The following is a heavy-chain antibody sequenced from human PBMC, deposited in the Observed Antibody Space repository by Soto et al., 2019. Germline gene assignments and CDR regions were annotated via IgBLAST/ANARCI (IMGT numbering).Heavy chain of an antibody. CDR2: INAGNGNT. CDR1: GYTFSSHA. D-gene: IGHD3-3*01. CDR3: ARDGARITVFGVVYYFDY. J-gene: IGHJ4*02. Sequence: QVQLVQSGAEVKKPGASVKVSCKASGYTFSSHAMHWVRQAPGQRLEWMGWINAGNGNTKYSQNFQGRVAISRDTSASTAYMELRSLRSEDTAVYCCARDGARITVFGVVYYFDYWGQGPLVTVSS. V-gene: IGHV1-3*01.